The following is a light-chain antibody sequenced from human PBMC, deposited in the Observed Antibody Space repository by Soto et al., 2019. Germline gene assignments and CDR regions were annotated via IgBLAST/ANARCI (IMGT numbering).Light chain of an antibody. V-gene: IGKV1-5*03. Sequence: DIQMTQSPSTLSASVGDRVTITCRASQSISYWLAWYQQKPGKAPNLLIYKASSLESGVPSRFSGSGSGTEFTLTISSLQPDDFATYYCQQYTSYSLTFGGGTKVDIK. CDR1: QSISYW. J-gene: IGKJ4*01. CDR2: KAS. CDR3: QQYTSYSLT.